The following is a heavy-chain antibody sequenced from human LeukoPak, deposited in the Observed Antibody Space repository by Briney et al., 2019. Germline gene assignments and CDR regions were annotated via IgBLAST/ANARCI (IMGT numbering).Heavy chain of an antibody. CDR2: IYYSGST. V-gene: IGHV4-39*07. D-gene: IGHD6-13*01. CDR3: ARVAAAVGPKGTWFDP. CDR1: GDSISTSNSY. J-gene: IGHJ5*02. Sequence: SETLSLTCTVSGDSISTSNSYWGWIRQPPGKGLEWIGSIYYSGSTYYNPSLKSRVTISVDTSKNQFSLKLSSVTAADTAVYYCARVAAAVGPKGTWFDPWGQGTLVTVSS.